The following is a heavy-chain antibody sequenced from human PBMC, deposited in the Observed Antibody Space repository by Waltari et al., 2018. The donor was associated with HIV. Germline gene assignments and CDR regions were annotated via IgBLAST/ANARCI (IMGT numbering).Heavy chain of an antibody. D-gene: IGHD3-3*02. CDR2: MNHNIAAT. CDR3: HVLRSISSHGCY. CDR1: GYSFTSSG. J-gene: IGHJ4*02. V-gene: IGHV1-8*01. Sequence: QVQLVQSAAEVKKPGASVKVSCHASGYSFTSSGINWARQATGHGLEGMGWMNHNIAATGYAQKFQGRVTMTTNTSRSTAYLELCSLKSEDTAVYYCHVLRSISSHGCYWGQGTLITVSA.